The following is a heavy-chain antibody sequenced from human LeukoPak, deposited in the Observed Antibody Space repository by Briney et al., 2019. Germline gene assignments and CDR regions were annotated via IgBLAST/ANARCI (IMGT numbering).Heavy chain of an antibody. CDR3: ARNAGDL. Sequence: PSETLSLTCTVSVGSISSYFWSWIRQPPGKGMEWIGYIYYSGSTDYNPSLKGRVTISVDTSKNQFSLKLNSVTAADRAIYYCARNAGDLWGQGTLVTVSS. V-gene: IGHV4-59*01. CDR1: VGSISSYF. J-gene: IGHJ5*02. CDR2: IYYSGST.